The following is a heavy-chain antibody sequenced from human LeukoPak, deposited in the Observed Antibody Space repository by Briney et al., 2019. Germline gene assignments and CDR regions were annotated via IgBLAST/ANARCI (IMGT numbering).Heavy chain of an antibody. J-gene: IGHJ4*02. Sequence: GGSLRLSCVASRFTFSNYWMTWVRQAPGKGLERVANINKSGGEEHYMESVKGRFTISRDNAKNSLYPQMNSLTVEDTAVYYCARDMGWQQFDQWGQGTLVTVSS. V-gene: IGHV3-7*01. D-gene: IGHD5-24*01. CDR1: RFTFSNYW. CDR2: INKSGGEE. CDR3: ARDMGWQQFDQ.